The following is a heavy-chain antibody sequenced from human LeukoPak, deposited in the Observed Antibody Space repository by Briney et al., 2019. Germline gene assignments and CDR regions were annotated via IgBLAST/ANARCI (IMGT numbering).Heavy chain of an antibody. CDR2: IYPGDSDT. V-gene: IGHV5-51*01. J-gene: IGHJ4*02. D-gene: IGHD6-19*01. CDR1: GYSFTSYW. Sequence: GESLKISCKGSGYSFTSYWIGWVRQMPGKGLEWMGIIYPGDSDTRYSPSFQGQVTISADKSISTAYLQWSSLKASDTAMYYCARGWGYSSGWYAYFDYWGQGTPVTVSS. CDR3: ARGWGYSSGWYAYFDY.